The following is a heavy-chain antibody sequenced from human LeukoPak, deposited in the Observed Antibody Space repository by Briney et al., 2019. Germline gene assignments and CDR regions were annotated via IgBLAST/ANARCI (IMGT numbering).Heavy chain of an antibody. CDR3: ARVSFPRYSGYDHNWFDP. D-gene: IGHD5-12*01. CDR1: GGSISSYY. V-gene: IGHV4-59*12. Sequence: PSETLSLTCTVSGGSISSYYWSWIRQPPGKGLEWIGYMYYNRSTNYNPSLKSRVTISVDTSKNQFSLQLNSVTPEDTAVYYCARVSFPRYSGYDHNWFDPWGQGTLVTVSS. CDR2: MYYNRST. J-gene: IGHJ5*02.